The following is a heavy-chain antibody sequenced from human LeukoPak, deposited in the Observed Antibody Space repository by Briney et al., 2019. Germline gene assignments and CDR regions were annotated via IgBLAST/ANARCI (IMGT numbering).Heavy chain of an antibody. Sequence: GGSLRLSCAASGFTFSSYGMHWVRQAPGKGLEWVAVIWYDGSNKYYADSVKGRFTISRDNSKNTLYLQMNSLRAEDTAVYYCAMSYCGGDCYSITFDYWGQGTLVTVPS. V-gene: IGHV3-33*01. CDR3: AMSYCGGDCYSITFDY. CDR2: IWYDGSNK. J-gene: IGHJ4*02. CDR1: GFTFSSYG. D-gene: IGHD2-21*02.